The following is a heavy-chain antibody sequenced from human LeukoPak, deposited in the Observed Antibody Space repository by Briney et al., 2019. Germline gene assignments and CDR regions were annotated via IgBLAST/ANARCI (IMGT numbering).Heavy chain of an antibody. V-gene: IGHV3-33*01. CDR2: IWYDGSNK. CDR1: GFTFSSYG. CDR3: ARDSSSSFDY. J-gene: IGHJ4*02. Sequence: GGSLRLSCAASGFTFSSYGMHWVRQAPGKGLEGVGVIWYDGSNKYYADSVKGRFTMSRDNSKNTLYLQMNSLRAEDTAVYYCARDSSSSFDYCGQGTLVTVSS. D-gene: IGHD6-6*01.